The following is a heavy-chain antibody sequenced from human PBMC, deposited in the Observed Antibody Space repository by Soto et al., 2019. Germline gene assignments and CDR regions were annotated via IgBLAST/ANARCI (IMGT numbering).Heavy chain of an antibody. D-gene: IGHD2-21*02. V-gene: IGHV3-30*18. J-gene: IGHJ4*02. Sequence: QVQLVESGGGVVQPGRSLRLSCAASGFTFSSYGMHWVRQAPGKGLEWVAVISYDGSNKYYADSVKGRFTISRDNSKNTLYLQMNSLRAEDTAVYYCAKELCGGDCSSLTFDYRGQGTLVTVSS. CDR3: AKELCGGDCSSLTFDY. CDR1: GFTFSSYG. CDR2: ISYDGSNK.